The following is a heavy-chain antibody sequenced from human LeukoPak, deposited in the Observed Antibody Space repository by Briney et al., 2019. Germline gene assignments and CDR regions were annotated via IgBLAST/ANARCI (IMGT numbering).Heavy chain of an antibody. CDR3: ACAIVLRPGSLDY. D-gene: IGHD3-22*01. CDR2: IKEDGSEK. J-gene: IGHJ4*02. CDR1: GFTFSRYW. V-gene: IGHV3-7*05. Sequence: GGSLRLSCAASGFTFSRYWMSWVRQAPGKGLEWVANIKEDGSEKYYVDSVKGRFTISRDNAKNSLFLQMNSLRAEDTAVYYCACAIVLRPGSLDYWGQGTLVTVSS.